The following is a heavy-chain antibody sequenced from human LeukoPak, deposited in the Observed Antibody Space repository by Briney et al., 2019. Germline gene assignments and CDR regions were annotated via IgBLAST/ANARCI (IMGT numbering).Heavy chain of an antibody. Sequence: SQTLSLTCTVSGGSISSGSYYWSWIRQPAGKGLEWIGRIYTSGSTNYSPSLKSRVTISVDTSKNQFSLKLSSVTAADTAVYYCARASCSSTSCYYYGMDVWGQGTTVTVSS. D-gene: IGHD2-2*01. CDR1: GGSISSGSYY. CDR3: ARASCSSTSCYYYGMDV. CDR2: IYTSGST. V-gene: IGHV4-61*02. J-gene: IGHJ6*02.